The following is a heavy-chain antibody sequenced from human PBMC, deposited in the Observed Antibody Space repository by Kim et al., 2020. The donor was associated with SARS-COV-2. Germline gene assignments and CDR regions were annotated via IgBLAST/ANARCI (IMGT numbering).Heavy chain of an antibody. Sequence: NTNYAQRLQGRVTMTTDTSTSTAYMELRSLRSDDTAVYYCARVMNFRFDPWGQGTLVTVSS. V-gene: IGHV1-18*01. J-gene: IGHJ5*02. D-gene: IGHD1-7*01. CDR2: NT. CDR3: ARVMNFRFDP.